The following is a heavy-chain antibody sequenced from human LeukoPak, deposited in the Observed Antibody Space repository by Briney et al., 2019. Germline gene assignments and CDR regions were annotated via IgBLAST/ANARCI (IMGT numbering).Heavy chain of an antibody. Sequence: GGSLRLSCAASGFTVSRNYMSWVRQAPGKGLEWVSYISSTGNTIYYADSVKGRFTLSRDNAKNSVYLQMKSLRVEDTAVYYCARERIYGDYLDFWGQGTLVTVSS. D-gene: IGHD4-17*01. J-gene: IGHJ4*02. V-gene: IGHV3-48*03. CDR1: GFTVSRNY. CDR2: ISSTGNTI. CDR3: ARERIYGDYLDF.